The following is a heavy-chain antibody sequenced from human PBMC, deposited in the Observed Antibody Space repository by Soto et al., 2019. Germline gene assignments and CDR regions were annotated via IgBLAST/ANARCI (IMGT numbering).Heavy chain of an antibody. Sequence: QVQLQESGPGLVKPSEPLSLTCTVSGGSISSYYWSWIRQPPGKGLEWIGYIYYSGSTHYNPSLTSRVTISVDTSKNQFSLKLSSVTAADTAVYYCARGDYSSSYNWFDPWGQGTLVTVSS. V-gene: IGHV4-59*01. D-gene: IGHD6-6*01. CDR1: GGSISSYY. CDR3: ARGDYSSSYNWFDP. J-gene: IGHJ5*02. CDR2: IYYSGST.